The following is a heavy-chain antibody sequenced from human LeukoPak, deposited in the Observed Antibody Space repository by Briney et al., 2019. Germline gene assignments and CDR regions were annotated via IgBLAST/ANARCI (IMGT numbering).Heavy chain of an antibody. D-gene: IGHD5-24*01. CDR2: ISRGGSTI. CDR1: GFTFSDYY. J-gene: IGHJ4*02. CDR3: AKDRDGYNGNFDY. V-gene: IGHV3-11*01. Sequence: GGSLRLSCAASGFTFSDYYMNWIRQAPGKGLEWISYISRGGSTIYYGDSVKGRFTISRDNAKNSLYLQMNSLRAEDTALYYCAKDRDGYNGNFDYWGQGNLVTVSS.